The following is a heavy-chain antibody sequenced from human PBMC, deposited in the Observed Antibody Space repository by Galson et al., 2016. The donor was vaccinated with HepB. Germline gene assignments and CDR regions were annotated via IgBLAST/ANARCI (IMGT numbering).Heavy chain of an antibody. J-gene: IGHJ1*01. D-gene: IGHD3-16*01. CDR2: IWYDGSKN. CDR3: AREDGTSQLGELPH. Sequence: SLRLSCAASGFIFNHYGIHWVRQAPGKGLKWVAVIWYDGSKNVYADSVKGRFTISREDPKKTVYLQMSSLRVEDTAVYYCAREDGTSQLGELPHWGPGTLVTVSS. CDR1: GFIFNHYG. V-gene: IGHV3-33*01.